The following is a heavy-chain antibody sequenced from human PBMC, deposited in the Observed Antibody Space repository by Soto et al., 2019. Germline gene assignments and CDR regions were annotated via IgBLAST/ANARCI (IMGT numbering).Heavy chain of an antibody. V-gene: IGHV1-8*01. D-gene: IGHD4-17*01. CDR1: GYTFTSYD. Sequence: QAQLVQSGAEVKKPGASVKVSCKASGYTFTSYDINWARQAPGQGRVWMRWMNPNSGNTGYAQKFQGRVTMTMNTSISTSYMTMSNLRSEDTAVYYWARTLYGDNVDYWGQGTLVTVSS. J-gene: IGHJ4*02. CDR3: ARTLYGDNVDY. CDR2: MNPNSGNT.